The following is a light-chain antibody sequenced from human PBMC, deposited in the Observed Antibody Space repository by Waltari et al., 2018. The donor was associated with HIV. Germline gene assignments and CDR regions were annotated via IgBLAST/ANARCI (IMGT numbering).Light chain of an antibody. V-gene: IGLV1-40*01. J-gene: IGLJ3*02. Sequence: QSVLTQPPSVSGVPGQRVTISSTGSRSNIVAGYFVPWYHQLPGTAPTLLIYSDITRPSGVPDRFAGTNSGNSASLAITGLQAEDEADYYCQSYDRSLSASVFGGGTKLTVL. CDR2: SDI. CDR1: RSNIVAGYF. CDR3: QSYDRSLSASV.